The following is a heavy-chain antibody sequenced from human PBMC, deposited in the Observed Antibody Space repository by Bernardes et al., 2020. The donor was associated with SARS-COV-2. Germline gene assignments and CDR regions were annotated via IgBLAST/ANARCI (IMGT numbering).Heavy chain of an antibody. J-gene: IGHJ6*02. V-gene: IGHV1-2*02. D-gene: IGHD1-26*01. CDR1: GYTFTGYY. CDR2: INSNSGGS. Sequence: ASVKVSCKPSGYTFTGYYIHWVRQAPGQGLEWMGWINSNSGGSNYAQMFLARVTMTRDTSISTAYMELSRLKSHDTAVYYCARETSLVGALGRGTYHYYAIDVWGQGTTVTVSS. CDR3: ARETSLVGALGRGTYHYYAIDV.